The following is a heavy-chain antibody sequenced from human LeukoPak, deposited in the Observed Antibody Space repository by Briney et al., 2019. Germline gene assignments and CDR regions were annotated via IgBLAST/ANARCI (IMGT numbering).Heavy chain of an antibody. CDR2: INTDGSSL. CDR3: ARGPYYFDY. Sequence: GGSLRLSCAASGFTFSSYWMYWVRQAPGKGPVWVARINTDGSSLNYADSVKGRFTISRDNAKNTLYLQMNSLRAEDTAVYYCARGPYYFDYWGQGTLVTVSS. J-gene: IGHJ4*02. CDR1: GFTFSSYW. V-gene: IGHV3-74*01.